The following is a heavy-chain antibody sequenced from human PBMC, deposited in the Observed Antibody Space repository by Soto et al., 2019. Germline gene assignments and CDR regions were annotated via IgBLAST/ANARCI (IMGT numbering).Heavy chain of an antibody. J-gene: IGHJ5*02. CDR2: IYYSGST. D-gene: IGHD6-13*01. Sequence: QVQLQESGPGLVKPSETLSLTCTVSGGSISRYYWSWIRQPPGKGLEWVGYIYYSGSTNYNPSLKSRVTISVDTSKNQFSLKLSSVTAADTAVYYCARHKIAAAGTENWFDPWGQGTLVTVSA. CDR3: ARHKIAAAGTENWFDP. V-gene: IGHV4-59*08. CDR1: GGSISRYY.